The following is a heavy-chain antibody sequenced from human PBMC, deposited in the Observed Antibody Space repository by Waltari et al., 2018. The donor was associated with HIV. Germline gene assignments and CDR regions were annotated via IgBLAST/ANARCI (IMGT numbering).Heavy chain of an antibody. CDR2: ISAYNSNT. D-gene: IGHD3-16*01. J-gene: IGHJ3*02. Sequence: QVQLVQSGAEVKKPGASVKVSCTASGYTFTSYGISWVRQDPGQGLEWMGWISAYNSNTNYAQKLQGRVTMTTDTSTSTSYMGLRSLRSDDTAVYYCARDVGGGSGDAFDIWGQGTMVTVSS. CDR3: ARDVGGGSGDAFDI. CDR1: GYTFTSYG. V-gene: IGHV1-18*01.